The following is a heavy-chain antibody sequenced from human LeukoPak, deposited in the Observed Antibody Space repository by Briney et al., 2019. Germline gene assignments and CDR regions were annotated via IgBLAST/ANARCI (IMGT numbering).Heavy chain of an antibody. V-gene: IGHV4-59*01. Sequence: SGTLSLTCAVSGGSISSYYWSWIRQPPGKGLEWIGYIYYSGSTNYNPSLKSRVTISVDTSKNQFSLKLSSVTAADTAVYYCARGLYSSGWALFDYWGQGTLVTVSS. J-gene: IGHJ4*02. D-gene: IGHD6-19*01. CDR3: ARGLYSSGWALFDY. CDR2: IYYSGST. CDR1: GGSISSYY.